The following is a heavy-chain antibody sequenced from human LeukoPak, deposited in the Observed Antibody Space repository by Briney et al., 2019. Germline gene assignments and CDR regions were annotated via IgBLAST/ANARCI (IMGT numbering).Heavy chain of an antibody. CDR2: IYYSGTT. J-gene: IGHJ4*02. Sequence: SETLSLTCTVSGGSISSSSYSWGWIRQPPGKGLEWIGSIYYSGTTYYNPSPKSRVTISVDTSKIQFSLKLSSVAATDTAVYFCARLRFDFWSGYTHPYFDYWGQGTLVTVSS. D-gene: IGHD3-3*01. CDR1: GGSISSSSYS. V-gene: IGHV4-39*01. CDR3: ARLRFDFWSGYTHPYFDY.